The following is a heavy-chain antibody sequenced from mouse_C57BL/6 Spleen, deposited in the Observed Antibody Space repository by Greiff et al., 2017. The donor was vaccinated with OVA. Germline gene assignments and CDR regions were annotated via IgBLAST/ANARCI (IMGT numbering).Heavy chain of an antibody. V-gene: IGHV1-59*01. J-gene: IGHJ2*01. Sequence: QVQLQQPGAELVRPGTSVKLSCKASGYTFTSYWMHWVKQRPGQGLEWIGVIDPSDSYTNYNQKFKGKATFTVDTSSSTAYMQLSSLTSEDSAVYYCAREGSSPYYFDYWGQGTTLTVSS. CDR3: AREGSSPYYFDY. D-gene: IGHD1-1*01. CDR2: IDPSDSYT. CDR1: GYTFTSYW.